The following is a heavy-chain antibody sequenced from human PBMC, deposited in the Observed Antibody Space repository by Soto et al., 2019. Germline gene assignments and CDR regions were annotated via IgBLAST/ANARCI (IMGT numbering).Heavy chain of an antibody. CDR3: ARLKGYSSSWYLVAFDI. D-gene: IGHD6-13*01. J-gene: IGHJ3*02. Sequence: QVQLVQSGAEVKKPGSSVKVSCKASGGTFSSYAISWVRQAPGQGLEWMGGIIPIFGTANYAQKFQGRVTITADESTSTAYMELSSLRSEDTAVYYCARLKGYSSSWYLVAFDIWGQGTMVTVSS. V-gene: IGHV1-69*12. CDR1: GGTFSSYA. CDR2: IIPIFGTA.